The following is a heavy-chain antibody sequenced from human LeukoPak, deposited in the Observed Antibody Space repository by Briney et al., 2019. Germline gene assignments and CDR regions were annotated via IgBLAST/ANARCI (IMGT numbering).Heavy chain of an antibody. CDR2: IRSNANSYAT. V-gene: IGHV3-73*01. J-gene: IGHJ4*02. Sequence: PGGSLRLSCAASGFTFSGFAMHWVRQASGKGLEWVGRIRSNANSYATAYAASVKGRFTISRDDSKNTAYLQMNSLNTEDTAVYYCTRPLPGDPGVGMGDYWGQGTLVTVSS. D-gene: IGHD5-24*01. CDR1: GFTFSGFA. CDR3: TRPLPGDPGVGMGDY.